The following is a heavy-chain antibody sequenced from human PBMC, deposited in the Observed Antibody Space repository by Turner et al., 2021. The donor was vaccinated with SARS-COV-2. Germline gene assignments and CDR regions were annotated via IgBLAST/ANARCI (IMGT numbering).Heavy chain of an antibody. CDR2: IKSKSEGATT. D-gene: IGHD2-15*01. J-gene: IGHJ3*02. CDR3: TTGLCSGGSCHWDDAFEI. CDR1: AFAFTNAW. V-gene: IGHV3-15*02. Sequence: EVQLVESGGALVKPGGSLRLSCAASAFAFTNAWLTWVRQATGKGLEWVGRIKSKSEGATTDYAAPVKDRFSISRDDSKNTVDLQMNSLESDDTAVYYCTTGLCSGGSCHWDDAFEIWGLGTMVTVSS.